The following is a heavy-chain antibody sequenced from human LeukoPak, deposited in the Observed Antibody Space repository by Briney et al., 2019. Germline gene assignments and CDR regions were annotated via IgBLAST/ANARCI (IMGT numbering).Heavy chain of an antibody. CDR1: GGSISSSNYY. V-gene: IGHV4-39*07. CDR2: IYYSGST. J-gene: IGHJ4*02. CDR3: ARDPSNGYPYYFDY. Sequence: PSETLSLTCTVSGGSISSSNYYWGWIRQPPGKGLEWIGGIYYSGSTYYNPSLKSRVTISVDTSKNQFSLKLSSVTAADTAVYYCARDPSNGYPYYFDYWGQGTLVTVSS. D-gene: IGHD3-22*01.